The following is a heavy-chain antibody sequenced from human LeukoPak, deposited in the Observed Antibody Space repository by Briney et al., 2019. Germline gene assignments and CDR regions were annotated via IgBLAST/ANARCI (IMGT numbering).Heavy chain of an antibody. CDR2: ISGSGGST. J-gene: IGHJ4*02. Sequence: PGGSLRLSCAASGFTFSSYAMSWVRQAPGKGLEWVSAISGSGGSTYYADSVKGRFTISRDNSKNTLYLQMNSLRAEDTAVYYCAKGIRITIFGVVILPFDYWGQGTLVTVSS. CDR1: GFTFSSYA. D-gene: IGHD3-3*01. CDR3: AKGIRITIFGVVILPFDY. V-gene: IGHV3-23*01.